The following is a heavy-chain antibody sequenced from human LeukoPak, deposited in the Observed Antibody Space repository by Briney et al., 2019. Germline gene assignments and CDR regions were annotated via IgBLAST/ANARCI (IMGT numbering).Heavy chain of an antibody. V-gene: IGHV1-69*05. CDR2: ITPIFGTA. J-gene: IGHJ5*02. CDR1: GGTFSSYA. CDR3: ARDREANWFDP. Sequence: SVKVSCKASGGTFSSYAISWVRQTPGQGLEWMGRITPIFGTANYAQKFQGRVTITTDESTSTAYMELSSLRSEDTAVYYCARDREANWFDPWGQGTLVTVSS.